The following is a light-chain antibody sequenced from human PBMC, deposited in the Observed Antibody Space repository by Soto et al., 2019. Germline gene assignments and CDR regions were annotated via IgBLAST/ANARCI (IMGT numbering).Light chain of an antibody. CDR3: GTRDGSLSIVV. CDR1: SSNIGSSY. CDR2: DDN. J-gene: IGLJ2*01. V-gene: IGLV1-51*01. Sequence: QSALTQPPSVSAAPGQTVTISCSGSSSNIGSSYVSWYQQVPGTAPKLLIYDDNQRPSGIPDRFSGSKSGASATLGITGLQTGDEADYYCGTRDGSLSIVVFGGGTKVTVL.